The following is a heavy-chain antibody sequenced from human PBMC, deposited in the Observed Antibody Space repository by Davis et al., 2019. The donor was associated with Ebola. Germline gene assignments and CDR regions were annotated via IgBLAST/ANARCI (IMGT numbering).Heavy chain of an antibody. D-gene: IGHD6-25*01. V-gene: IGHV4-4*02. CDR1: GGSISHTYW. Sequence: SETLSLTCDISGGSISHTYWWHWVRQSPEKGLEWIGEVYNNGNTNYNPSLENRVTMSVDKSKNQFSLSLTSVTAADTAKYYCARGSRKYSSARGDLYYFDNWGQGILVTVSS. CDR3: ARGSRKYSSARGDLYYFDN. CDR2: VYNNGNT. J-gene: IGHJ4*02.